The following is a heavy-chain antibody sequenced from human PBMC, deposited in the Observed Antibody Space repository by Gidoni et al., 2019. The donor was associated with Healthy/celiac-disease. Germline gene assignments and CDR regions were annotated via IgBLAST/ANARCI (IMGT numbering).Heavy chain of an antibody. V-gene: IGHV1-69*04. CDR3: ARDPSTVTTFIGSGAFDI. CDR2: IIPILGIA. J-gene: IGHJ3*02. Sequence: QVQPVQSGAEVKKPGSSVKVSCTASGDTSSYAISWVRQAPGQGLEWMGRIIPILGIANYAQKFQGRVTITADKSTSTAYMELSSLRSEDTAVYYCARDPSTVTTFIGSGAFDIWGQGTMVTVSS. D-gene: IGHD4-4*01. CDR1: GDTSSYA.